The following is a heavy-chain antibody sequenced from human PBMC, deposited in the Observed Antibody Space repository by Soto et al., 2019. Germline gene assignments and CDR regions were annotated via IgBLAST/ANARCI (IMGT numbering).Heavy chain of an antibody. CDR3: AREGDDYCSGTRCLDYYGLDV. J-gene: IGHJ6*02. CDR1: GFTFNSYG. CDR2: IEYNAKNR. Sequence: QVQLVESGGGVVQPGTSLRLSCTASGFTFNSYGIHWVRQAPGKGLEWLALIEYNAKNRFYADSVKGRFSISRDNSRNTVYLQVNGLRAEDTAVYYCAREGDDYCSGTRCLDYYGLDVWGQGTTVIVSS. D-gene: IGHD2-15*01. V-gene: IGHV3-33*05.